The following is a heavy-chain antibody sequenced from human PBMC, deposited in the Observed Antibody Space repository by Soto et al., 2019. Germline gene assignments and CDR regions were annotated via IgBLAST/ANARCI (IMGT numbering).Heavy chain of an antibody. CDR1: GYSLSSYG. Sequence: GASVTVSCKASGYSLSSYGMTWVRQAPGQGLEWLGWISPYNDDTKYAQRLQGRVTMTTDTSTRTAYMDIRGLRSDDTAIYYCARGGYYDSSGARNYHYYGMDVWGQGTTVTVSS. V-gene: IGHV1-18*01. J-gene: IGHJ6*02. CDR3: ARGGYYDSSGARNYHYYGMDV. CDR2: ISPYNDDT. D-gene: IGHD3-22*01.